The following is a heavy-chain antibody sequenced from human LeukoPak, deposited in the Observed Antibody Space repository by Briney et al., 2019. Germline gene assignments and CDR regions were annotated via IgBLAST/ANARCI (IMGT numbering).Heavy chain of an antibody. CDR1: GFTFSSYA. D-gene: IGHD1-26*01. J-gene: IGHJ4*02. V-gene: IGHV3-23*01. Sequence: GSLSHSCAASGFTFSSYAMSWVRQAPGKGLEWVSAISGSDGSTYYADSAKGRFTISRDNSKNTLQMNSLRAEDTAVYYCAKGGAWELRPFDYWGQGALVTVSS. CDR3: AKGGAWELRPFDY. CDR2: ISGSDGST.